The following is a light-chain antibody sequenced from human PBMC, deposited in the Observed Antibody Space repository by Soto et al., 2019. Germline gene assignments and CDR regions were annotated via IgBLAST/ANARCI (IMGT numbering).Light chain of an antibody. CDR3: QSYDSSLRGQEV. Sequence: QSVLTQPPSVSGAPGQRVTISCTGSSSNIGAGYDVHWYQQLPGTAPKLLIYGNSNRPSGVPDRFSGSKSGTSASLAITGLQAEDEADYYCQSYDSSLRGQEVFGTGTKLTVL. CDR2: GNS. J-gene: IGLJ1*01. V-gene: IGLV1-40*01. CDR1: SSNIGAGYD.